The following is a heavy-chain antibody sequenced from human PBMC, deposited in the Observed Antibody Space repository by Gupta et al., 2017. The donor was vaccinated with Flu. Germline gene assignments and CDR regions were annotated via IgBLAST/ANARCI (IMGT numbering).Heavy chain of an antibody. J-gene: IGHJ4*02. D-gene: IGHD2-15*01. CDR2: MSSDGSIT. Sequence: EVHLVESGGGLVQPGGSLRLSCAASGFAFSSYWMHWVRQAPGKGLVWVSRMSSDGSITNYADSVKGRFTISRDNAKDTLYLQMNRLRAEDTAVYYCARVGPGAVAATSCYSWGQGTLVTVSS. CDR1: GFAFSSYW. V-gene: IGHV3-74*01. CDR3: ARVGPGAVAATSCYS.